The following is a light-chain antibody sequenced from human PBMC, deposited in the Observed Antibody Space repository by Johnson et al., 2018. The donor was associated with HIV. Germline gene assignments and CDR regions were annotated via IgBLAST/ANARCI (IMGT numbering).Light chain of an antibody. Sequence: QSVLTQPPSVSAAPGQKVTISCSGSSSNIGNNYVSWYQQLPGTAPKLLIYDNNKRPSGIPDRFSGSKSGTSATLGITGLQTGDEADYYCLAWHTSLRAYVFGTGTKVTVL. CDR1: SSNIGNNY. CDR2: DNN. J-gene: IGLJ1*01. V-gene: IGLV1-51*01. CDR3: LAWHTSLRAYV.